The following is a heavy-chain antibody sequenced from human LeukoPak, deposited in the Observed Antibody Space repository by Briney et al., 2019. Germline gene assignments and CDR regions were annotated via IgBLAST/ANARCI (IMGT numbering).Heavy chain of an antibody. J-gene: IGHJ4*02. D-gene: IGHD3-3*01. CDR3: AREIFWSGYFSNLHFDF. V-gene: IGHV3-21*01. CDR2: ISSSSSYI. Sequence: PGGSLRLSCAASGFIVSSNYMSWVRQAPGKGLEWVSSISSSSSYIYYADSVKGRFTISRDNAKNSLYLQMNSLRAEDTAVYYCAREIFWSGYFSNLHFDFWGRGTLVTVSS. CDR1: GFIVSSNY.